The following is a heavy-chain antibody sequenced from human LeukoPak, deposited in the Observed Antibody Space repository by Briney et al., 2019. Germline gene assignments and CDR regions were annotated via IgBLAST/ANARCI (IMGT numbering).Heavy chain of an antibody. CDR3: ARDHSYYFGSQTSTLDV. D-gene: IGHD3-10*01. V-gene: IGHV4-31*03. Sequence: SETLSLTCTVSGASISTGGFYWTWIRQPPGEGLEWIGYIYYTGSVDYNASLKSRLTISLDTSKNRFSLKLNSVTAADTAVYYCARDHSYYFGSQTSTLDVWGQGTAVTVSS. J-gene: IGHJ6*02. CDR2: IYYTGSV. CDR1: GASISTGGFY.